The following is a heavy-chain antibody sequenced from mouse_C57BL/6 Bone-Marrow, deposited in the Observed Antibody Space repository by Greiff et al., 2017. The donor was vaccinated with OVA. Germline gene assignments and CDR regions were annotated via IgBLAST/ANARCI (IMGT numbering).Heavy chain of an antibody. CDR2: ISSGGSYT. V-gene: IGHV5-6*01. D-gene: IGHD2-2*01. CDR1: GFTFSSYG. J-gene: IGHJ2*01. CDR3: ARQGYGYDVDY. Sequence: EVNVVESGGDLVKPGGSLKLSCAASGFTFSSYGMSWVRQTPDKRLEWVATISSGGSYTYYPDSVKGRFTISRDNAKNTLYLQMSSLKSEDTAMYYCARQGYGYDVDYWGQGTTLTVSS.